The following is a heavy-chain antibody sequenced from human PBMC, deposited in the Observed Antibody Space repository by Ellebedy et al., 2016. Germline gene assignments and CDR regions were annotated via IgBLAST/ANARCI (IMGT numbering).Heavy chain of an antibody. CDR1: GFTFSSYA. D-gene: IGHD3-3*01. V-gene: IGHV3-30-3*01. CDR3: ARDGLRFLEWLFFGSYYMDV. Sequence: GESLKISXAASGFTFSSYAMHWVRQAPGKGLEWVAVISYDGSNKYYADSVKGRFTISRDNSKNTLYLQMNSLRAEDTAVYYCARDGLRFLEWLFFGSYYMDVWGKGTTVTVSS. CDR2: ISYDGSNK. J-gene: IGHJ6*03.